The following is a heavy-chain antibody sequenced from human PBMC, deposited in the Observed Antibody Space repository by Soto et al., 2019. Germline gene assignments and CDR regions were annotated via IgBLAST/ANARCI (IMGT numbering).Heavy chain of an antibody. CDR1: EFIFSDHA. CDR2: ILFDGNKK. Sequence: LRHSYSASEFIFSDHAMHWVSQAPGKGMEWAAVILFDGNKKYYADSVKGRFTISRDNSKNTLYLQMNSLRAEDTAVYYCARDKNSSLCGYFDYWRQGTLVIVSP. CDR3: ARDKNSSLCGYFDY. J-gene: IGHJ4*02. V-gene: IGHV3-30*03. D-gene: IGHD6-13*01.